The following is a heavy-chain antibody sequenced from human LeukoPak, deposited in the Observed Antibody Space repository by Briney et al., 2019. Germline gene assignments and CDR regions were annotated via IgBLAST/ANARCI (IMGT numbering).Heavy chain of an antibody. CDR1: GFSFRDHY. D-gene: IGHD3-22*01. CDR2: NRSKPKGYST. J-gene: IGHJ3*02. Sequence: PGGSLRLSCGASGFSFRDHYMDWVRQPPGKGLERVGRNRSKPKGYSTDYAASVKGRFTISRDDSKNSLYLQMNSLKTEDTAVYYCARVGDYFDNNGYSLDAVDIWGQGTMVTVSS. CDR3: ARVGDYFDNNGYSLDAVDI. V-gene: IGHV3-72*01.